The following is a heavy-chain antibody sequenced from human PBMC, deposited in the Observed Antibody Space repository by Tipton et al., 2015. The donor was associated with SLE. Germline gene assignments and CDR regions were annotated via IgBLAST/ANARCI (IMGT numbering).Heavy chain of an antibody. CDR3: AIPTTPHCSGGGCYRHDAFDI. D-gene: IGHD2-15*01. V-gene: IGHV4-59*11. J-gene: IGHJ3*02. CDR1: GGSIRGLY. CDR2: IYYSGGA. Sequence: TLSLTCTVSGGSIRGLYWTWIQQSPEKGLEWIGYIYYSGGANYNPSLKSRVTMSVDTSKNQFSLKVRSLTAADTAVYYCAIPTTPHCSGGGCYRHDAFDIWGQGTMVTVSS.